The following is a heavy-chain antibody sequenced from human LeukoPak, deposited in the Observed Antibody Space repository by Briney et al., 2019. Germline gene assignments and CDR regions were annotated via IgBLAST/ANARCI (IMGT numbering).Heavy chain of an antibody. CDR2: ISGSGGST. CDR3: ATVHTAMGLMYYFDY. CDR1: GFTFSSYA. V-gene: IGHV3-23*01. Sequence: GGSLRLSCAASGFTFSSYAMSWVRRAPGKGLEWVSAISGSGGSTYYADSVKGRFTISRDNSKNTLYLQMNSLRAEDTAVYYCATVHTAMGLMYYFDYWGQGTLVTVSS. D-gene: IGHD5-18*01. J-gene: IGHJ4*02.